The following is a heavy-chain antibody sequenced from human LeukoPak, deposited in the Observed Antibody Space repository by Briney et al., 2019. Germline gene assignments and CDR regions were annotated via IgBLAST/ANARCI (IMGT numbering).Heavy chain of an antibody. J-gene: IGHJ4*02. Sequence: HPGGSLRLSCAASGFTFSSYAMHWVRQAPGKGLEWVAVISYDGSNKYYADSVKGRFTISRDNSKNTLYLQMNSLRAEDTAVYYCARAGVLRFLEWLLPPFDYWGQGTLVTVSS. CDR1: GFTFSSYA. D-gene: IGHD3-3*01. CDR3: ARAGVLRFLEWLLPPFDY. CDR2: ISYDGSNK. V-gene: IGHV3-30-3*01.